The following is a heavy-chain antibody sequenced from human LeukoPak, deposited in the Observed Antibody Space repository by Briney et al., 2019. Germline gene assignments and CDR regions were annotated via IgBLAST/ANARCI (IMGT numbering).Heavy chain of an antibody. Sequence: PGGSLRLSCAASGFTFSSYGMCWVRQAPGKGLEWVSYISFSGSNVHYADSVKGRFTISRDNSKSTLFLQMNSLRPEDTAVYYCAKPTTGSPTAAGLDYWGQGTLVTVSS. CDR3: AKPTTGSPTAAGLDY. CDR2: ISFSGSNV. D-gene: IGHD1-1*01. CDR1: GFTFSSYG. J-gene: IGHJ4*02. V-gene: IGHV3-30*02.